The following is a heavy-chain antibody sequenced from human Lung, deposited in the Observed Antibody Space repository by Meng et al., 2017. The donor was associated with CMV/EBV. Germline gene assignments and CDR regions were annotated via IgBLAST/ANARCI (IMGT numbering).Heavy chain of an antibody. Sequence: GGSLRLXCAASGLTVNNNFLTWVRQGPGKGLEWVSAMYSGGSTYYTDSVKGRFTLSRDNSKNTLYLQMNRLRAEDTGVYYCVKEMYWDQSYHGMDVWGQGTTVXVSS. J-gene: IGHJ6*02. D-gene: IGHD2-8*02. CDR1: GLTVNNNF. CDR3: VKEMYWDQSYHGMDV. CDR2: MYSGGST. V-gene: IGHV3-66*02.